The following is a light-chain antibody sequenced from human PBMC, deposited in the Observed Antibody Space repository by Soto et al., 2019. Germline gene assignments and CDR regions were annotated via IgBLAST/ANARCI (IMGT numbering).Light chain of an antibody. V-gene: IGLV1-40*01. CDR1: SSNIGAGRD. CDR2: DSN. CDR3: GSWDSSLSAYV. J-gene: IGLJ1*01. Sequence: QPVLTQPPSVSGAPGQRVIISCTGSSSNIGAGRDVHWYRQFPGEAPKFLISDSNHRPSGVPDRFSGSKSGTSATLGITGFQTGDEADYYCGSWDSSLSAYVFGTGTKLTVL.